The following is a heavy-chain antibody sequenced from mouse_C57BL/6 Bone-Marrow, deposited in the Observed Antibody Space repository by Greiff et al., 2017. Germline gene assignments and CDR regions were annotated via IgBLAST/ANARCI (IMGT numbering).Heavy chain of an antibody. CDR3: ARKKIEIKYGDEYYAMEN. D-gene: IGHD2-13*01. J-gene: IGHJ4*01. V-gene: IGHV1-64*01. CDR1: GYTFTSYW. Sequence: QVQLQQPGAELVKPGASVKLSCKASGYTFTSYWMHWVKQRPGQGLEWIGMIHPNSGSTNYNEKFKSKATLTVDKSSSTAYMQLSSLTSEDSAVYYCARKKIEIKYGDEYYAMENWGQGTSVTVSS. CDR2: IHPNSGST.